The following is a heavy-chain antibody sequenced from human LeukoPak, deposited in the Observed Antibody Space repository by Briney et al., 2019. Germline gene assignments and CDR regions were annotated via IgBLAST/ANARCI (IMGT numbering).Heavy chain of an antibody. CDR1: GFTFSSYA. J-gene: IGHJ4*02. V-gene: IGHV3-23*01. CDR3: AKDPNTYYDFWSGYYTAPFDY. D-gene: IGHD3-3*01. Sequence: GGSLRLSCAASGFTFSSYAMSWVRQAPGKGLEWVSAISGSGGSTYYADSVKGRLTISRDNSKNTLYLQMNSLRAEDTAVYYCAKDPNTYYDFWSGYYTAPFDYWGQGTLVTVSS. CDR2: ISGSGGST.